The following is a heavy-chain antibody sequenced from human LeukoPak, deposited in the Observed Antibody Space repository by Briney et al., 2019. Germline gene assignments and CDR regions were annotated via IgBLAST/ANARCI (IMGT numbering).Heavy chain of an antibody. CDR3: GASPSPTGTERYY. CDR2: IYPTDSDA. CDR1: GYTFTTYW. D-gene: IGHD1-1*01. J-gene: IGHJ4*02. V-gene: IGHV5-51*01. Sequence: GESPKISCKLSGYTFTTYWIGWVRQMPGKGLEWMGIIYPTDSDARYSPSFQGQVTISVDKSISTVYLQWNSLKASDSAMYYCGASPSPTGTERYYWGQGTLVTVSS.